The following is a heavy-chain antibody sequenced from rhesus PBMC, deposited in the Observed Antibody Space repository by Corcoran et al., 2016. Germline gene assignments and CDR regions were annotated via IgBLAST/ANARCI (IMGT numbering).Heavy chain of an antibody. CDR3: ASGWNPGYYGLDS. J-gene: IGHJ6*01. CDR2: IYSSNGNT. Sequence: QVQLQESGPGVVKPSETLSLTCAVSGGSISDSSRWSWNRPPPGKGLEWIGSIYSSNGNTYFNPSPKSRVTISTDTSKNQFSLRLSSVTAADTAVYYCASGWNPGYYGLDSWGQGVVVTVSS. D-gene: IGHD1-1*01. CDR1: GGSISDSSR. V-gene: IGHV4S18*01.